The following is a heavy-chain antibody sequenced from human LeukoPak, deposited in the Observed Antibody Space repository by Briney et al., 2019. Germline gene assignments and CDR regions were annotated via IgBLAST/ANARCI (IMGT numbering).Heavy chain of an antibody. D-gene: IGHD5-12*01. Sequence: TSETLSLTCTVSGGSISSSSYYWGWIRQPPGKGLEWIGSIYYSGSTYYNPSLKSRVTISVDTSKNQFSLKLSSVTAADTAVYYCARLRSGYDLFDYWGQGTLVTVSS. V-gene: IGHV4-39*01. CDR3: ARLRSGYDLFDY. CDR1: GGSISSSSYY. J-gene: IGHJ4*02. CDR2: IYYSGST.